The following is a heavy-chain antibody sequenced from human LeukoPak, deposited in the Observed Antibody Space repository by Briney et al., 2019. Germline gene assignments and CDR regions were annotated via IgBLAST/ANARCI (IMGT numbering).Heavy chain of an antibody. CDR3: ARDRAGYTSVNWFDP. J-gene: IGHJ5*02. D-gene: IGHD5-18*01. CDR1: GGTFSSYA. Sequence: ASVKVSCKASGGTFSSYAISWVRQAPEQGLEWMGGIIPIFGTANYAQKFQGRVTITTDESTSTAYMELSSLRSEDTAVYYCARDRAGYTSVNWFDPWGQGTLVTVSS. CDR2: IIPIFGTA. V-gene: IGHV1-69*05.